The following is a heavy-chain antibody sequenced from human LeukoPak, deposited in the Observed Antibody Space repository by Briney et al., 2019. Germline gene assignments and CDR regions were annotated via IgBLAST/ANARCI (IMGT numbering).Heavy chain of an antibody. D-gene: IGHD2-2*01. Sequence: PSETLSLTCTVSGGPISSYYWSWIRQPPGKGLEWIGYIYYSGSTNYNPSLKSRVTISVDTSKNQFSLKLSSVTAADTAVYYCARFGVVVPAAMGYYYYYYMDVWGKGTTVTVSS. CDR3: ARFGVVVPAAMGYYYYYYMDV. V-gene: IGHV4-59*01. J-gene: IGHJ6*03. CDR1: GGPISSYY. CDR2: IYYSGST.